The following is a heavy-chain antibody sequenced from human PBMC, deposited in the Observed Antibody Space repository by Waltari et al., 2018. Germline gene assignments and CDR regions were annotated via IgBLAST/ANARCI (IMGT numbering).Heavy chain of an antibody. CDR1: GGSISSGYY. V-gene: IGHV4-38-2*01. J-gene: IGHJ6*02. Sequence: QVQLQESGPGLVKPSEPLSLTCAVSGGSISSGYYWSWIRQPPGKGLEWIGYIGGSSGSTYYNPSLKSRVTISKDTSKNQFSLKLSSVTAADTAVYYCARKQYSNYYGLDSWGQGVVVTVSS. D-gene: IGHD4-4*01. CDR3: ARKQYSNYYGLDS. CDR2: IGGSSGST.